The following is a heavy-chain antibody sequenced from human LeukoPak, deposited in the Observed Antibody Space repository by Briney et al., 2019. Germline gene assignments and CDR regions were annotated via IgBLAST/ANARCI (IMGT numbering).Heavy chain of an antibody. Sequence: GGSLRLSCVASGFTLSSYSMNWVRQAPGKGLEWVSSISSSSSYIYYADSVKGRFTISRDNAKNSLYLQMNSLRAEDTAVYYCARVGDGRAFDIWGQGTMVTVSS. CDR1: GFTLSSYS. J-gene: IGHJ3*02. V-gene: IGHV3-21*01. CDR2: ISSSSSYI. D-gene: IGHD2-15*01. CDR3: ARVGDGRAFDI.